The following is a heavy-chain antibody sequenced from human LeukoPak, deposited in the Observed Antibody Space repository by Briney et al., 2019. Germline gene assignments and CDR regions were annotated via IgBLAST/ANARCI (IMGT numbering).Heavy chain of an antibody. V-gene: IGHV3-30*02. CDR1: GFTFSSYG. CDR3: AKQNCGGGSCYSGDYFDN. CDR2: IRYDGSNK. J-gene: IGHJ4*02. Sequence: PGESLRLSCAASGFTFSSYGMHWVRQAPGKGLEWVAFIRYDGSNKYYADSVKGRFTISRDNSKNTLYLQMNSLRAEDTAVYYCAKQNCGGGSCYSGDYFDNWGQGTLVTVSS. D-gene: IGHD2-15*01.